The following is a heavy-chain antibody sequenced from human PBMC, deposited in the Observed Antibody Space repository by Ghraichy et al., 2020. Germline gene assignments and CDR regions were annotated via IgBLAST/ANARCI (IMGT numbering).Heavy chain of an antibody. CDR3: ARDFGGGSGDNYYGMDV. V-gene: IGHV4-59*02. D-gene: IGHD2-15*01. J-gene: IGHJ6*02. CDR2: VFYTGTT. CDR1: DGSVISYY. Sequence: ESLNISCSVSDGSVISYYWSWIRQPPGKGLEWIGTVFYTGTTHYNPSLSSRLTLSADTSKNHFSLRLRSVTAADTAVYYCARDFGGGSGDNYYGMDVWGPGTTVTVSS.